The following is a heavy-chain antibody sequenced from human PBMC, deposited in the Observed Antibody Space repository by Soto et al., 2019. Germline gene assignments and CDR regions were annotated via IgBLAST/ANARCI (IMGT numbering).Heavy chain of an antibody. Sequence: QLQLQESGSGLVRPSQTLSLTCDVSGVSISSPGYSWTWIRQPPGRGLEWIGYIDHTEGTYSNSALKSRVTLSVDRAKNQFALNLTSVTAADTAVYYCARAWGAGSGGNGIDVWGQGTTVTVSS. J-gene: IGHJ6*02. CDR1: GVSISSPGYS. D-gene: IGHD3-10*01. CDR3: ARAWGAGSGGNGIDV. CDR2: IDHTEGT. V-gene: IGHV4-30-2*01.